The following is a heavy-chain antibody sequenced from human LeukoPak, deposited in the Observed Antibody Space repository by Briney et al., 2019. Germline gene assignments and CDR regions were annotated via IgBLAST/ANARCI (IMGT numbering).Heavy chain of an antibody. Sequence: PSETLSLTCTVSGGSISSSSYYWGWIRQPPGKGLEWIGSIYYSGSTYYNPSLKSRVTISVDTSKNQFSLKLSSVTAADTAVYYCAKLSSGWYNKIYWGQGTLVTVSS. CDR1: GGSISSSSYY. J-gene: IGHJ4*02. CDR2: IYYSGST. CDR3: AKLSSGWYNKIY. D-gene: IGHD6-19*01. V-gene: IGHV4-39*01.